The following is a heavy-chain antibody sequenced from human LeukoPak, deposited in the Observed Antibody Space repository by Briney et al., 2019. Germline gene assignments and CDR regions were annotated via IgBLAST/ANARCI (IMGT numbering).Heavy chain of an antibody. V-gene: IGHV3-7*01. CDR2: IKQDGSEK. J-gene: IGHJ4*02. CDR3: ARDKKGCTNGVCYTSYYFDY. Sequence: PGGSLRLSCAASGFTFSNYWMTWVRQAPGKGLEWVANIKQDGSEKYYVDSVKGRFAISRDNAKNSLYLQMNSLRAEDTAVYYCARDKKGCTNGVCYTSYYFDYWGQGTLVTVSS. CDR1: GFTFSNYW. D-gene: IGHD2-8*01.